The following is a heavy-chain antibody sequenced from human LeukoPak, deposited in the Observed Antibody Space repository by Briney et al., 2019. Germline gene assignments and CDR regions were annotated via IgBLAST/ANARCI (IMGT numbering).Heavy chain of an antibody. CDR2: IYYSGST. CDR3: ARDRGLMIYYYYGMDV. D-gene: IGHD3-16*01. Sequence: SETLSLTYTVSGGSISSYYWSWIRQPPGKGLEWIGYIYYSGSTNYNPSLKSRVTISVDTSKNQFSLKLSSVTAADTAVYYCARDRGLMIYYYYGMDVWGQGTTVTVSS. CDR1: GGSISSYY. J-gene: IGHJ6*02. V-gene: IGHV4-59*12.